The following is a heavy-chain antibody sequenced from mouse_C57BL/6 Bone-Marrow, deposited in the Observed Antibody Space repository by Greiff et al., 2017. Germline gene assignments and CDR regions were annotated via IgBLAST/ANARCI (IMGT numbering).Heavy chain of an antibody. CDR2: IDPENGDT. Sequence: VQLKESGAELVRPGASVKLSCTASGFNIKDDYMHWVKQRPEQGLEWIGWIDPENGDTEYASKFQGKATITADTSSNTAYLQLRSLTSEDTAVYYCTTWDGGFAYWGQGTLVTVSA. D-gene: IGHD2-3*01. CDR1: GFNIKDDY. CDR3: TTWDGGFAY. V-gene: IGHV14-4*01. J-gene: IGHJ3*01.